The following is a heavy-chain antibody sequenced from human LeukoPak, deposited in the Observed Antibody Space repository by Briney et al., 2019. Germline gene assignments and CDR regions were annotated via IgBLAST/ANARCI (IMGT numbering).Heavy chain of an antibody. Sequence: GGSLRLSCTASGFTFSNFRMGWVRQAPGKGLEWVANIKQDETEKFYLGSVKGRFTISRDNAKNSLYLQMNSLRAEDTAVYYCAKDKLGIAEGVFDYWGQGTLVTVSS. D-gene: IGHD7-27*01. CDR1: GFTFSNFR. V-gene: IGHV3-7*01. CDR3: AKDKLGIAEGVFDY. CDR2: IKQDETEK. J-gene: IGHJ4*02.